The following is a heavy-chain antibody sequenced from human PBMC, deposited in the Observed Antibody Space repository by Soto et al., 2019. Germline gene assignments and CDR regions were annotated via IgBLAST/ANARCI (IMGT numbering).Heavy chain of an antibody. D-gene: IGHD3-3*01. J-gene: IGHJ4*02. CDR1: GFTFIGYA. V-gene: IGHV3-23*01. CDR3: AKEYYDFWSGPDY. CDR2: ISGSGGST. Sequence: GGSLRLSCAASGFTFIGYAMSWVRQAPGKGLEWVSAISGSGGSTYYADSVKGRFTISRDNSKNTLYLQMNSLRSEDTAVYYCAKEYYDFWSGPDYWGQGTLVTVSS.